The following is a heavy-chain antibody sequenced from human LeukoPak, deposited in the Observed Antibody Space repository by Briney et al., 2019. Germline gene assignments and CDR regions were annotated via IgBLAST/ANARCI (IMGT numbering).Heavy chain of an antibody. CDR3: ARGDLWLGH. D-gene: IGHD3-10*01. CDR1: GFIFSSYW. J-gene: IGHJ4*02. V-gene: IGHV3-7*01. Sequence: TGGSLRLSCATSGFIFSSYWMCWVRQAPGKGLEWVANIKSDGSEEYYGDSVKGRFTISRDNAKNSLYPQMNSPRVEDTAVYYCARGDLWLGHWGQGSLVTVSS. CDR2: IKSDGSEE.